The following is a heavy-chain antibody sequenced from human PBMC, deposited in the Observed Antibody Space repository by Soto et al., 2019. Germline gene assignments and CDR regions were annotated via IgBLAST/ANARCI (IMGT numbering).Heavy chain of an antibody. CDR1: GFTFSSYG. J-gene: IGHJ4*02. V-gene: IGHV3-30*18. CDR3: AKDHGEAAAVFDY. CDR2: ISYDGSNK. D-gene: IGHD6-13*01. Sequence: GGSLRLSCAASGFTFSSYGMHWVRQAPGKGLEWVAVISYDGSNKYYADSVKGRFTISRDNSKNTLYLQMNSLRAEDTAVYYCAKDHGEAAAVFDYWGQGTLVTVSS.